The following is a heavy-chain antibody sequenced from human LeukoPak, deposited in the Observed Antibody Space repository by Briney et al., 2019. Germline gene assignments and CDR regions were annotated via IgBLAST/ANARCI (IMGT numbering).Heavy chain of an antibody. CDR3: ARSMPCSSTSCYTGEGYYYYIDV. V-gene: IGHV1-69*05. J-gene: IGHJ6*03. CDR1: GGTFSSYA. CDR2: IIPIFGTA. D-gene: IGHD2-2*02. Sequence: SVKVSCKASGGTFSSYAISWVRQAPGQGLEWMGGIIPIFGTANYAQKFQGRVTITTDESTSTAYMELSSLRSEDTAVYYCARSMPCSSTSCYTGEGYYYYIDVWGKGTTVTVYS.